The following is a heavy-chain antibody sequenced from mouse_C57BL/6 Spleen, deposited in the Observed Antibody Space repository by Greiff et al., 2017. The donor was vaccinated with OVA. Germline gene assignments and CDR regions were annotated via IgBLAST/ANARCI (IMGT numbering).Heavy chain of an antibody. J-gene: IGHJ2*01. V-gene: IGHV1-52*01. CDR3: ASGGSPYYFDY. CDR1: GYTFTSYW. Sequence: QVQLQQPGAELVRPGSSVKLSCKASGYTFTSYWMHWVKQRPIQGLEWIGNIDPSDSETHYNQKFKDKATLTVDKSSSTAYMQLSSLTSEDSAVDYCASGGSPYYFDYWGQGTTLTVSS. CDR2: IDPSDSET.